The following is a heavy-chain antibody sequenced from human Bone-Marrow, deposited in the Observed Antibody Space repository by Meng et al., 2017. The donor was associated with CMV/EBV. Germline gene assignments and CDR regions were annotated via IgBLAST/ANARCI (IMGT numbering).Heavy chain of an antibody. D-gene: IGHD3-3*01. CDR3: ARTPITIFGVAFDP. J-gene: IGHJ5*02. CDR2: IYSGGST. CDR1: GFTVSSNY. Sequence: GESLKISCAASGFTVSSNYMSWVRQAPGKGLEWVSVIYSGGSTYYADSVKGRFTISRDNSKNTLYLQMNSLRAEDTAVYYCARTPITIFGVAFDPWGQGTRVTVSS. V-gene: IGHV3-53*01.